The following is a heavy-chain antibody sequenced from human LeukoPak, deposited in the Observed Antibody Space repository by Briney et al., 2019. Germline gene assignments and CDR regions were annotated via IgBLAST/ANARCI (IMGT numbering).Heavy chain of an antibody. CDR1: GFIFSNYW. CDR2: ISGSGGST. J-gene: IGHJ4*02. D-gene: IGHD6-13*01. CDR3: AKIRQHLKEGFDY. Sequence: GGSLRLSCAGTGFIFSNYWMSWVRQAPGKGLEWVSAISGSGGSTYYADSVKGRFTISRDNSKNTLYLQMNSLRAEDTAVYYCAKIRQHLKEGFDYWGQGTLVTVSS. V-gene: IGHV3-23*01.